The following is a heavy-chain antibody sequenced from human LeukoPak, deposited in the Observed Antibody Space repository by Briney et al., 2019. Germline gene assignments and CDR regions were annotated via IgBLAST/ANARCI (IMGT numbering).Heavy chain of an antibody. Sequence: ASVKVSCKASGYTFTSYGISWVRQAPGQGLEWMGWINPNSGGTNYAQKFQGRVTMTRDTSISTAYMELSRLRSDDTAVYYCATINRDYDPFDYWGQGTLVTVSS. CDR1: GYTFTSYG. CDR2: INPNSGGT. V-gene: IGHV1-2*02. J-gene: IGHJ4*02. D-gene: IGHD3-16*01. CDR3: ATINRDYDPFDY.